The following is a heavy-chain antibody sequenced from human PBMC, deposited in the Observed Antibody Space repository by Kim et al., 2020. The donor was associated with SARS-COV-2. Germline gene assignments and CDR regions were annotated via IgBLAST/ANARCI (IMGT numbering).Heavy chain of an antibody. V-gene: IGHV4-34*01. Sequence: STNQDPSLKGRVTISVDTSKNQFSRKLSSVTAADTAVYYCACSTVTRDYWGQGTLVTVSS. CDR2: ST. CDR3: ACSTVTRDY. D-gene: IGHD4-17*01. J-gene: IGHJ4*02.